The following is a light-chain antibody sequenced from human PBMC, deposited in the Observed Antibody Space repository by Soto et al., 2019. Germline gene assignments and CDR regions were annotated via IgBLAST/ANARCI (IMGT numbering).Light chain of an antibody. CDR3: QQYGSSPPYT. CDR1: HSVSSSY. CDR2: GAS. Sequence: EIVLTQSPGTLSLSPGERATLSCRASHSVSSSYLAWYQQKPGQAPRLLIYGASSRATGIQDRFSGSGSGTDFTLTISRLEPEDFAVYYCQQYGSSPPYTFGPGTKVDIK. J-gene: IGKJ3*01. V-gene: IGKV3-20*01.